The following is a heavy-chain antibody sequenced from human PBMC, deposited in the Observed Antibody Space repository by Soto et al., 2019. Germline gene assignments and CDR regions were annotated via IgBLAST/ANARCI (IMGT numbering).Heavy chain of an antibody. J-gene: IGHJ5*02. V-gene: IGHV3-23*01. CDR1: GFTFSSYA. Sequence: EVQLLESGGGLVQPGGSLRLSCAASGFTFSSYAMSWVRQAPGKGLEWVSAISGSGGSTYYADSVKGRFTISRYNSKNTLYLQMISLRAEDTAVYYCAKFRGYYGSGSYYTNIWFDPWGQGTLVTVSS. CDR3: AKFRGYYGSGSYYTNIWFDP. CDR2: ISGSGGST. D-gene: IGHD3-10*01.